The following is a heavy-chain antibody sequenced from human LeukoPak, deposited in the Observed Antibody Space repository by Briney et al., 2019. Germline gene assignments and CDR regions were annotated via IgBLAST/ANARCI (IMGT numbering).Heavy chain of an antibody. V-gene: IGHV3-21*01. CDR1: GFTFSTYT. CDR3: ARGYQRPDY. J-gene: IGHJ4*02. Sequence: GGSLRLSCAASGFTFSTYTMNWVRQAPGKGLEWVSSISSSSSNTYYADSVKGRFTISRDNAMNSVYLQMNSLRVEDTAVYYCARGYQRPDYWGQGTLITVSS. CDR2: ISSSSSNT. D-gene: IGHD2-2*01.